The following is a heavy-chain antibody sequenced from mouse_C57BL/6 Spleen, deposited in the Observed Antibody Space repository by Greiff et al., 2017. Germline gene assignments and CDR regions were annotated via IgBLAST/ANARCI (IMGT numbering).Heavy chain of an antibody. J-gene: IGHJ4*01. CDR1: GFTFSSYA. D-gene: IGHD2-3*01. V-gene: IGHV5-9-1*02. CDR3: TREGLLEIAMDY. Sequence: EVHLVESGEGLVKPGGSLKLSCAASGFTFSSYAMSWVRQTPEKRLEWVAYISSGGDYIYYADTVKGRFTISRDNARNTLYLQMSSLKSEDTAMYYCTREGLLEIAMDYWGQGTSVTVSS. CDR2: ISSGGDYI.